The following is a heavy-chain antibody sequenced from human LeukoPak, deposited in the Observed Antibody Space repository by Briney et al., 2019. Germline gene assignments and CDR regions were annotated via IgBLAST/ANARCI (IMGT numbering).Heavy chain of an antibody. Sequence: SETLSLTCTVSGGSISSSSYYWGWIRQPPGKGLEWIGSIYYSGSTYYNPSLKSRVTISVDTSKNQFSLKLSSVTAADTAVYYCAREYGDFDYWGQGTLVTVSS. CDR2: IYYSGST. CDR3: AREYGDFDY. D-gene: IGHD4-17*01. J-gene: IGHJ4*02. CDR1: GGSISSSSYY. V-gene: IGHV4-39*02.